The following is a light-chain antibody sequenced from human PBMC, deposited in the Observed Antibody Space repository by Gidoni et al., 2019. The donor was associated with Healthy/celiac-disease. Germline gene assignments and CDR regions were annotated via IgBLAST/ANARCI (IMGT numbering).Light chain of an antibody. V-gene: IGKV3-20*01. Sequence: EIVLTQSPGTLSLSPGERATLSCRASQSVSSSYLAWYQQKPGQAPRLLIYGASSRATVIPDGFSGSGSGTDFTLTISRLEPEDFAVYYCQQYGSSPPYTFGQGTKLEIK. CDR3: QQYGSSPPYT. CDR1: QSVSSSY. J-gene: IGKJ2*01. CDR2: GAS.